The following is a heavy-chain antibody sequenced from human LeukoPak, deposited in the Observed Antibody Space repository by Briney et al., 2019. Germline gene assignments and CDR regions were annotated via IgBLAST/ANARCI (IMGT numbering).Heavy chain of an antibody. CDR2: IIPILGIA. V-gene: IGHV1-69*04. D-gene: IGHD1-1*01. CDR1: GGTFSSYA. Sequence: GASVKVSCKASGGTFSSYAISWVRQAPGQGLEWMGRIIPILGIAKYAQKFQGRVTITADKYTSTAYMELSSLRSEDTAVYYCARDTTVPGWAGMDVWGQGTTVTVSS. CDR3: ARDTTVPGWAGMDV. J-gene: IGHJ6*02.